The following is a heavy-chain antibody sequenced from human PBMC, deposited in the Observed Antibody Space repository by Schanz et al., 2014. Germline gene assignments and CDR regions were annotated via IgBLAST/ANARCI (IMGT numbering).Heavy chain of an antibody. D-gene: IGHD3-16*01. J-gene: IGHJ4*02. CDR1: GFSFSDYW. Sequence: EVQLVESEGGLVQPGGSLRLSCEGSGFSFSDYWMGWVRQAPGKGLEWVANIKKDGSENYYADSVKGRFIISRDNAKSSRYLQMNIMREDATALYYCVRDSHGASENYGGPPPPQHANWGQGTLVTVSS. CDR3: VRDSHGASENYGGPPPPQHAN. CDR2: IKKDGSEN. V-gene: IGHV3-7*01.